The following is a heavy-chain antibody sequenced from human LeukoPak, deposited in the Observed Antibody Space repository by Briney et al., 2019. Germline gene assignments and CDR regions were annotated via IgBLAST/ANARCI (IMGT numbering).Heavy chain of an antibody. J-gene: IGHJ3*02. Sequence: GSVKVSCKASGYTFTSYGISWVRQAPGQGLEWMGWISVYDGNTNYTQELQGRVTMTTDTSTSTAYMELRSLGSDDTAVYYCARDPNYCDSSGSQGAFDIWGQGTMVTVSS. CDR3: ARDPNYCDSSGSQGAFDI. V-gene: IGHV1-18*01. CDR1: GYTFTSYG. D-gene: IGHD3-22*01. CDR2: ISVYDGNT.